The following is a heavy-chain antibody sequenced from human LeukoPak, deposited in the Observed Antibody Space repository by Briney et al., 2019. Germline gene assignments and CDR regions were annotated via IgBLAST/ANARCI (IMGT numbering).Heavy chain of an antibody. Sequence: ASVKVSCKASGYTFTGYYMHWVRQAPGQGLEWMGWINPNSGGTNYAQKFQGRVTMTRDTSISTAYMELSSLRSEDTAVYYCARTEPNWGAFDFWGQGTLVTVSS. CDR2: INPNSGGT. J-gene: IGHJ4*02. CDR1: GYTFTGYY. V-gene: IGHV1-2*02. CDR3: ARTEPNWGAFDF. D-gene: IGHD7-27*01.